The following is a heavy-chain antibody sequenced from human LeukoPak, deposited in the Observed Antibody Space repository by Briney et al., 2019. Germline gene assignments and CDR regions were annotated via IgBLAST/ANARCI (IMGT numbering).Heavy chain of an antibody. D-gene: IGHD3-22*01. V-gene: IGHV4-30-2*01. CDR3: ASYYGGWFDP. CDR1: GGSISSGGYS. CDR2: IYHSGST. J-gene: IGHJ5*02. Sequence: SQTLSLTCAVSGGSISSGGYSWSWIRPPPGKGLEWIGYIYHSGSTYYNPSLKSRVTISVDRSKNQFSLKLSSVTAADTAVYYCASYYGGWFDPWGQGTLVTVSS.